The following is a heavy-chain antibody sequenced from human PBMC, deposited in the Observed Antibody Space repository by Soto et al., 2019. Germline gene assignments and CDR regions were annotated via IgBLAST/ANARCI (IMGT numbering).Heavy chain of an antibody. CDR1: GGSISSYD. Sequence: SETLSLTCTVSGGSISSYDCSWIRKPQGQGQDWIRYIYCSGSTNSDPSLESRGTISVDTSKNQSSLKVSSLTASDTAVYYCARFGGYCRGTNGYGYYGMDAWGQGTTVTVS. V-gene: IGHV4-4*08. J-gene: IGHJ6*02. CDR2: IYCSGST. D-gene: IGHD2-15*01. CDR3: ARFGGYCRGTNGYGYYGMDA.